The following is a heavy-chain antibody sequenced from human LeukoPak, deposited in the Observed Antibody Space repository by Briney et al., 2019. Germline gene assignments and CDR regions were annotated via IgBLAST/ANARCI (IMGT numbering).Heavy chain of an antibody. V-gene: IGHV4-34*01. Sequence: SETLSLTCAVYGGSFSVYYWSWIRQPPGKGLEWIGEINHSGSTNYNPSLKSRVTISVNTSKNQFSLKLSSVTAADTAVYYCATYYGDDSNWFDPWGQGTLVTVSS. J-gene: IGHJ5*02. CDR3: ATYYGDDSNWFDP. CDR2: INHSGST. D-gene: IGHD4-17*01. CDR1: GGSFSVYY.